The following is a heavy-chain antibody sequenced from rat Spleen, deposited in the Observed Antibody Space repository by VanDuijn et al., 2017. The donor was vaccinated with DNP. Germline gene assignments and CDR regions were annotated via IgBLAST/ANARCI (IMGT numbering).Heavy chain of an antibody. CDR3: EMGTITGISNWFAY. CDR1: GFMFDNHW. CDR2: ISGSGGNT. D-gene: IGHD1-7*01. J-gene: IGHJ3*01. Sequence: EVQLVESGGDLVQPGRSLKLSCVASGFMFDNHWMTWIRQSPGKGLEWVASISGSGGNTYYPDSVKGRFTVSRDNAKNTLYLQMNSLRSEDTDTYYCEMGTITGISNWFAYRGQGTLVTFYS. V-gene: IGHV5-31*01.